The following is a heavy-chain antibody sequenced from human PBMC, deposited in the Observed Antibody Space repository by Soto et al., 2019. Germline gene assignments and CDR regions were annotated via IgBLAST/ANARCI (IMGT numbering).Heavy chain of an antibody. CDR1: GFTFSSYS. CDR2: ISSSSSYI. V-gene: IGHV3-21*01. Sequence: GGSLRLSCAASGFTFSSYSMNWVRQAPGKGLEWVSSISSSSSYIYYADSVKGRFTISRDNAKNSLYLQMNSLRAEDTAVYYCARDSDREVTTCMDVWGQGTTVTVSS. D-gene: IGHD4-17*01. CDR3: ARDSDREVTTCMDV. J-gene: IGHJ6*02.